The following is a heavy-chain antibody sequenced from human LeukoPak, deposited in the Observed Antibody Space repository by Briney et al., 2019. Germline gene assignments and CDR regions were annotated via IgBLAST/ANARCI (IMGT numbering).Heavy chain of an antibody. CDR3: ARQVGSYSPAY. D-gene: IGHD1-26*01. CDR2: IYYTGST. CDR1: GDSISTYY. J-gene: IGHJ4*02. Sequence: SETLSLTCTVSGDSISTYYWTWIRQPPGKGLEWIGYIYYTGSTNYNPSLKSRVTISVDKSKNQFSLRLTSVTAADTAVYYCARQVGSYSPAYWGQGTLVTVSS. V-gene: IGHV4-59*08.